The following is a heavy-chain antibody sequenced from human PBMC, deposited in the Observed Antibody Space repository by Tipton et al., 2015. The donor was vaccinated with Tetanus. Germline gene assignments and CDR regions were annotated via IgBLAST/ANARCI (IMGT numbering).Heavy chain of an antibody. Sequence: SLRLSCAASGVTVSGNYMSWVRQAPGKGLEWVSVIYTGGSADYTGSVKGRFTISRDNSNNSLSLQMNSLRIDDTAVYYCAFRTNWRFSRGFDCWGQGILVTVSP. J-gene: IGHJ4*02. V-gene: IGHV3-53*01. CDR2: IYTGGSA. D-gene: IGHD1-20*01. CDR1: GVTVSGNY. CDR3: AFRTNWRFSRGFDC.